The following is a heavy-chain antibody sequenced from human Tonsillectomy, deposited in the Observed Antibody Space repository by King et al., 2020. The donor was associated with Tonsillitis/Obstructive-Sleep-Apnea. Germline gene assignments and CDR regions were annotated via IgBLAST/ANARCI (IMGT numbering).Heavy chain of an antibody. CDR1: GFTFSNYG. Sequence: VQLVESGGGVVQPGRSLRLSCAASGFTFSNYGMHWVRQAPGKGLEGVALICYDGSNKSNADAVKGRFTISRDNSKNTLYLQMNSLRAEDTALYYCARDGSGSYSLDYWGQGTLVTVSS. D-gene: IGHD1-26*01. CDR3: ARDGSGSYSLDY. V-gene: IGHV3-33*01. J-gene: IGHJ4*02. CDR2: ICYDGSNK.